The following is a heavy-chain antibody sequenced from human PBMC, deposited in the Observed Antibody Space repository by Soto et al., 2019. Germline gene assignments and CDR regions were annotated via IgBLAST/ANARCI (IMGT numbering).Heavy chain of an antibody. CDR3: AREAAMDSRIYYFDY. Sequence: GASVKVSCKASGGTFSSYAISWVRQAPGQGLEWMGGIIPIFGTANYAQKFQGRVTITADESTSTAYMELSSLRSEDTAVYYCAREAAMDSRIYYFDYWGQGTLVTVSS. CDR2: IIPIFGTA. D-gene: IGHD2-21*01. V-gene: IGHV1-69*13. J-gene: IGHJ4*02. CDR1: GGTFSSYA.